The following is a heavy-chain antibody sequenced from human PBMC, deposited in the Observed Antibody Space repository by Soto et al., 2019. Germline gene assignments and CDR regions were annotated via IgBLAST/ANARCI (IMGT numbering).Heavy chain of an antibody. CDR2: IYNNETF. D-gene: IGHD6-19*01. CDR3: ARVPLRYSSSHNFDS. J-gene: IGHJ4*02. CDR1: GASVSSGSFY. V-gene: IGHV4-61*01. Sequence: SETLSLTCSVSGASVSSGSFYWSWIRQPPGKVLEWIGFIYNNETFNYNPSLKSRVTLSVDTSKHQFSLKLGSVTAADTAVYYCARVPLRYSSSHNFDSWGQGALVTVSS.